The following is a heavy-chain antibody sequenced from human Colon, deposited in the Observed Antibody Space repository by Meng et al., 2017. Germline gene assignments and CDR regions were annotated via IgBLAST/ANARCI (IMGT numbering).Heavy chain of an antibody. Sequence: GESLKTSCAASGFSFSTYWMGWVRQAPGKGLERVASINQDGSDKNYLESVKGRFTVSRDNAKNSLYLQMNSLRAEDTAVYYCARLVAVGTWAFDIWGQGTMVTVSS. CDR3: ARLVAVGTWAFDI. CDR2: INQDGSDK. V-gene: IGHV3-7*01. CDR1: GFSFSTYW. D-gene: IGHD6-19*01. J-gene: IGHJ3*02.